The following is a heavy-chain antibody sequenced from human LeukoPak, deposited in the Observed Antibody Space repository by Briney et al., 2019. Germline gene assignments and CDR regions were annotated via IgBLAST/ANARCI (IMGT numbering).Heavy chain of an antibody. CDR2: IWYDGSNK. Sequence: GGSLRLSCAASGFTFSNYGMHWVRQAPGKGLEWVAVIWYDGSNKHYEDSVKGRFSISRDNSKNTLNLQMNSLRAEDTAVYYCARGAASRGWYYFDYWGQGTLVSVSS. CDR1: GFTFSNYG. J-gene: IGHJ4*02. V-gene: IGHV3-33*01. D-gene: IGHD6-19*01. CDR3: ARGAASRGWYYFDY.